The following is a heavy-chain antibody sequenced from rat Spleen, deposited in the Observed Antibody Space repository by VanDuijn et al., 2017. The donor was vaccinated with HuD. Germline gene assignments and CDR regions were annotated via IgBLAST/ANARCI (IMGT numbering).Heavy chain of an antibody. J-gene: IGHJ3*01. CDR3: TTYSDYATSPCAY. D-gene: IGHD1-6*01. CDR1: GFTFDNYW. Sequence: EVHLVESGGGQVQPGRSLKLSCVASGFTFDNYWMTWIRQAPGKGLEWVASITSTGGTTYSLDSVKGRFIFFRDNAKSTLYLQMDSLRSEDTATYYCTTYSDYATSPCAYWGRGALVTVSS. V-gene: IGHV5-31*01. CDR2: ITSTGGTT.